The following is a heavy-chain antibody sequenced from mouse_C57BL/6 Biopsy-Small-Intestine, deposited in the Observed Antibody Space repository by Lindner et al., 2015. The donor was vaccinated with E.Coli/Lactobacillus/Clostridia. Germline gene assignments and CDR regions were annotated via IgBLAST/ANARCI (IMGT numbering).Heavy chain of an antibody. CDR3: ARDGYENGSYQSSRNFDP. CDR2: ISAYQGNT. D-gene: IGHD2-3*01. CDR1: GYTFKTFG. Sequence: SVKVSCKASGYTFKTFGINWVRQAPGQGLEWMGWISAYQGNTKYAQKFQGRVTMTTDTATTTAYMELRSLRSDDTAVYYCARDGYENGSYQSSRNFDPWGQGTLVTVSS. V-gene: IGHV1-84*02. J-gene: IGHJ4*01.